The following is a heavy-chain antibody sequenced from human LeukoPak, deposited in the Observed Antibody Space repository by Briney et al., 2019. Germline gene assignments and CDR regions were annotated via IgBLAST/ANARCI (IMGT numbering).Heavy chain of an antibody. CDR3: ARGDSGSYSGEVDY. V-gene: IGHV3-21*01. J-gene: IGHJ4*02. Sequence: GGSLRLSCAASGFTFSSYSMNWVRQAPGKGLEWVSSISSGSSYIYYADSVKGRFTISRDNAKNSLYLQMNSLRAEDTAVYYCARGDSGSYSGEVDYWGQGTLVTVSS. D-gene: IGHD1-26*01. CDR1: GFTFSSYS. CDR2: ISSGSSYI.